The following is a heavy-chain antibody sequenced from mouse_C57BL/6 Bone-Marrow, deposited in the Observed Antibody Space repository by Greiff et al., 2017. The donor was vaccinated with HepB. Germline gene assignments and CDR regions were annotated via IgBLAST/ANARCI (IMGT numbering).Heavy chain of an antibody. V-gene: IGHV1-81*01. D-gene: IGHD2-1*01. CDR3: ANYYGNWYFDV. CDR1: GYTFTSYG. J-gene: IGHJ1*03. Sequence: VMLVESGAELARPGASVKLSCKASGYTFTSYGISWVKQRTGQGLEWIGEIYPRSGNTYYNEKFKGKATLTADKSSSTAYMELRSLTSEDSAVYFCANYYGNWYFDVWGTGTTVTVSS. CDR2: IYPRSGNT.